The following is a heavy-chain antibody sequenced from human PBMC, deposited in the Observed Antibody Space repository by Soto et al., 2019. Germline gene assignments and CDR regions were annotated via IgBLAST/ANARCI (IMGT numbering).Heavy chain of an antibody. CDR3: AISIPDCSSTSCYGYYFYY. Sequence: QLQLQQWGAGLLKPSETLFLTCAVYGGSFSGYYWSWIRQPPGHGLEWIWEITPSGSTNYTPSLKSRVTISVDTSKNQFSLKMTSVTAAYTAVYYCAISIPDCSSTSCYGYYFYYWGQGTLVTVSS. V-gene: IGHV4-34*01. CDR2: ITPSGST. J-gene: IGHJ4*02. D-gene: IGHD2-2*01. CDR1: GGSFSGYY.